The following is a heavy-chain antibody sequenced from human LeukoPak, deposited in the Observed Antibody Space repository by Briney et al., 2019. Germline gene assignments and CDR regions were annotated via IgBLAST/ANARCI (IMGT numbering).Heavy chain of an antibody. Sequence: PGGSLRLSCEASGFTFSNYWMGWVRQAPGKGLDWVANIKQDGSEEYYVDSVKGRFTISRDNAKNSLYLQMNSLRAEDTAMYYCARDRYCSGGGCYSIGYFDYWGQGTLVTVSS. J-gene: IGHJ4*02. D-gene: IGHD2-15*01. V-gene: IGHV3-7*01. CDR3: ARDRYCSGGGCYSIGYFDY. CDR1: GFTFSNYW. CDR2: IKQDGSEE.